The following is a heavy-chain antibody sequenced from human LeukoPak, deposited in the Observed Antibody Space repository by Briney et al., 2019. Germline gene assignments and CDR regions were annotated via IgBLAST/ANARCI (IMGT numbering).Heavy chain of an antibody. CDR2: IHTSGST. V-gene: IGHV4-4*07. D-gene: IGHD4-17*01. CDR3: AGTTVTTGGAFDI. J-gene: IGHJ3*02. CDR1: GGSISSYY. Sequence: SETLSLTCTVSGGSISSYYWSWIRQPAGKGLEWVGRIHTSGSTNYNPSLKSRVTISVDTSKNQFSLKLSSVTAADTAVYYCAGTTVTTGGAFDIWGQGTMVTVSS.